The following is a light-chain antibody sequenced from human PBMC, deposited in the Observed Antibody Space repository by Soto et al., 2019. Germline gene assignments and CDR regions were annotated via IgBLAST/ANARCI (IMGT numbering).Light chain of an antibody. Sequence: IQMTQSPSSLSASLGDRVTITCRASQAIGTDLGWYQQKPGKAPKRLMYAASSLQSGAPPRFSGSGSGTDFTLTIRSLQSEDLATYFCLQYNSYPRTFGQGTRVDI. CDR1: QAIGTD. V-gene: IGKV1-17*01. CDR3: LQYNSYPRT. CDR2: AAS. J-gene: IGKJ1*01.